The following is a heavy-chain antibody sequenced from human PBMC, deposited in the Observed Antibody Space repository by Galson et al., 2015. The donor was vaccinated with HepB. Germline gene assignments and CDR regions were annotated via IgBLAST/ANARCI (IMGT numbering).Heavy chain of an antibody. Sequence: SLRLSCAASGFTFSSYSMNWVRQAPGKGLEWVSYISSSSSTIYYADSMKGRFTISRDNAKNSLYLQMNSLRVEDTAVYYCARDSALLGGMDVWGQGTTVTVSS. D-gene: IGHD3-16*01. CDR3: ARDSALLGGMDV. V-gene: IGHV3-48*01. CDR1: GFTFSSYS. CDR2: ISSSSSTI. J-gene: IGHJ6*02.